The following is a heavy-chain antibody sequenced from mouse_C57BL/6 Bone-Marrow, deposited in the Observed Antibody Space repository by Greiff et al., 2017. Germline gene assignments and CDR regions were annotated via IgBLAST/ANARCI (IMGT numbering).Heavy chain of an antibody. CDR2: IYPGSGNT. Sequence: QVQLQQSGAELVRPGASVKLSCKASGYTFTDYYINWVKQRPGQGLEWIARIYPGSGNTYYNEKFKGKATLTAEKSSSTAYMQLSSLTSEDSAVYFCARGRWLLGAWFAYWGQVTLVTVSA. J-gene: IGHJ3*01. D-gene: IGHD2-3*01. CDR1: GYTFTDYY. V-gene: IGHV1-76*01. CDR3: ARGRWLLGAWFAY.